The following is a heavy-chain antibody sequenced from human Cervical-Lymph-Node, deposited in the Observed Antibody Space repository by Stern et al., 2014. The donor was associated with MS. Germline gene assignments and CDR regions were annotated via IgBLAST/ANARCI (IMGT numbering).Heavy chain of an antibody. J-gene: IGHJ4*02. D-gene: IGHD3-10*01. CDR1: GFSLNTDGVA. Sequence: QVTLKESGPALVKPTQRLTLTCTFSGFSLNTDGVAVGWIRKPPGTAPACLAVIFWDDEKKYSPSLQTRLAISMDTSKNQVVLNMANMDPLDTGTYYCAHRRTAFYFFDYWGQGILVTVSS. V-gene: IGHV2-5*02. CDR3: AHRRTAFYFFDY. CDR2: IFWDDEK.